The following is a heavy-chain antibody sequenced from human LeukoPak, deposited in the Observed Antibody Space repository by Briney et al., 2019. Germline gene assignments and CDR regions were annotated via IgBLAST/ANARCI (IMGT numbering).Heavy chain of an antibody. J-gene: IGHJ6*03. V-gene: IGHV3-53*01. Sequence: PGGSLRLSCAASGFTFSSYAMSWVRQAPGKGLEWVSVIYSGGSTYYADSVKGRFTISRDNSKNTLYLQMNSLRAEDTAVYYCARDRSGLYYYYMDVWGKGTTVTVSS. CDR1: GFTFSSYA. CDR3: ARDRSGLYYYYMDV. CDR2: IYSGGST.